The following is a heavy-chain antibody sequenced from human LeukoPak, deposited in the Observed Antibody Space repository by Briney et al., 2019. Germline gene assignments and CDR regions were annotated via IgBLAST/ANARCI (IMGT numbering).Heavy chain of an antibody. Sequence: ASVKVSCKASGRLFTSYGIAWVRQAPGKGLEWLGWKSNFDGDSKFAENLQGRVTLTSDSSTTTAYMELTSLKVDDTAVYYCVRARGCSNCVLTDGFDSWGQGTKVTLSS. D-gene: IGHD6-13*01. CDR2: KSNFDGDS. J-gene: IGHJ3*01. CDR1: GRLFTSYG. V-gene: IGHV1-18*01. CDR3: VRARGCSNCVLTDGFDS.